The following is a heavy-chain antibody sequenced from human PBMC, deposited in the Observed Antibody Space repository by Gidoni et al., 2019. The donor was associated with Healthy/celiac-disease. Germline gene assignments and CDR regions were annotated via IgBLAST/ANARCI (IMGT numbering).Heavy chain of an antibody. J-gene: IGHJ6*02. D-gene: IGHD2-15*01. Sequence: QMQLVQSGPEVKKPGTSVKVSCKASGFTFTSSAVQWVRQARGQRLEWIGWIVVGSGNTNYAQKFQERVTITRDMSTSTAYMELSSLRSEDTAVYYCAADPPRPRYCSGGSCYSFYYGMDVWGQGTTVTVSS. CDR1: GFTFTSSA. V-gene: IGHV1-58*01. CDR2: IVVGSGNT. CDR3: AADPPRPRYCSGGSCYSFYYGMDV.